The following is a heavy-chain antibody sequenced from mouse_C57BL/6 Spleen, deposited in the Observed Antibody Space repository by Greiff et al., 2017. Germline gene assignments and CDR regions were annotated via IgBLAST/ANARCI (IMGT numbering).Heavy chain of an antibody. D-gene: IGHD1-1*01. CDR3: ASPPYYYGSSYDWFAY. Sequence: DVKLVESGGGLVQPGGSLSLSCAASGFTFTDYYMSWVRQPPGKALEWLGFIRNKANGYTTEYSASVKGRFTISRDNSQSILYLLMNALRAEDSATYYCASPPYYYGSSYDWFAYWGQGTLVTVSA. J-gene: IGHJ3*01. CDR2: IRNKANGYTT. CDR1: GFTFTDYY. V-gene: IGHV7-3*01.